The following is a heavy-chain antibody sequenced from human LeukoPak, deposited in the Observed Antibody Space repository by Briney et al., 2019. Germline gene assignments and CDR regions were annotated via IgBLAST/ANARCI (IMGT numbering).Heavy chain of an antibody. CDR2: IKQDGSEK. Sequence: PGGSLRLSCAASGFTFSSYWMSWVRQAPGKGLEWVANIKQDGSEKYYVDSVKGRFTISRDNSKNTLYLQMNSLRAEDTAVYYCAREGIVGATYFDYWGQGTLVTVSS. CDR1: GFTFSSYW. J-gene: IGHJ4*02. CDR3: AREGIVGATYFDY. D-gene: IGHD1-26*01. V-gene: IGHV3-7*01.